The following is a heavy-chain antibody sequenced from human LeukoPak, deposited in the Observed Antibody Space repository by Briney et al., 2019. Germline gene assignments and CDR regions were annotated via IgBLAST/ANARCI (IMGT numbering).Heavy chain of an antibody. J-gene: IGHJ4*02. D-gene: IGHD3-9*01. V-gene: IGHV3-23*01. CDR1: GFTFSSYA. Sequence: GGSLRLSCAASGFTFSSYAMSWVRQAPGKGLEWVSAISGSGGSTYYADSVKDRFTISRDNSKNTLYLQMNSLRAEDTAVYYCATSYYDILTGYPQFDYWGQGTLVTVSS. CDR2: ISGSGGST. CDR3: ATSYYDILTGYPQFDY.